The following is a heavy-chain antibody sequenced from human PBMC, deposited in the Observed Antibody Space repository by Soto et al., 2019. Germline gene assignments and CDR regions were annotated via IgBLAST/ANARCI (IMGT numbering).Heavy chain of an antibody. CDR3: ARLASGSYYYGMDV. V-gene: IGHV4-4*07. Sequence: PSETLSLTCTVSGGSISGYDWSWIRQPAGKGLEWIGRIYTSGSTNYNPSLKRRVTMSVDTSKNQFSLKLSSVTAADTAVYYCARLASGSYYYGMDVWGQGTTVTVSS. CDR1: GGSISGYD. CDR2: IYTSGST. J-gene: IGHJ6*02. D-gene: IGHD3-22*01.